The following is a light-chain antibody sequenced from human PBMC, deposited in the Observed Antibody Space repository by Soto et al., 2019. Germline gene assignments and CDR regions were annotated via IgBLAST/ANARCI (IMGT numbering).Light chain of an antibody. CDR3: QHYNEYSRM. V-gene: IGKV1-5*03. Sequence: DIQMTQSPSTLSASIGDRVTITCRASQSVDTWLAWYQQKPGKAPKLLIYKASSLQTGVPSRFSSSGSGTGFTLTNSSLQPDDFATYYCQHYNEYSRMFGHGNKVEIK. J-gene: IGKJ1*01. CDR2: KAS. CDR1: QSVDTW.